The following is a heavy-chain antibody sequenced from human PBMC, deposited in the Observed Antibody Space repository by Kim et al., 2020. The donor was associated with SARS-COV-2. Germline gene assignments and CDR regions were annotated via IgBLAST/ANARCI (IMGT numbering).Heavy chain of an antibody. J-gene: IGHJ5*01. CDR3: ARVKTGTTPWCDS. V-gene: IGHV3-7*01. D-gene: IGHD1-1*01. CDR1: GFTFEHYY. Sequence: GGSLRLSCAASGFTFEHYYMSWVHQAPGKGLEWVANIMQDGSDKFYVDSVKGRFTISRDNAKSSLYLQLNSLRVEDTAIYYCARVKTGTTPWCDSWGLGT. CDR2: IMQDGSDK.